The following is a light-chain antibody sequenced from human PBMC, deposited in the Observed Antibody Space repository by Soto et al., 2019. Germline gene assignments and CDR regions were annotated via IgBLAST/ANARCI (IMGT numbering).Light chain of an antibody. CDR2: GAS. CDR1: QSVSSSY. CDR3: QQYGSSPPLT. Sequence: EIVLTQSPGTLSLSPGERDTLSCSASQSVSSSYLAWYQQKPGQAPRLLIYGASSSATGIPDRFSGSGAGTDFTLTISRLEPEDFAVYYCQQYGSSPPLTFGQGTKVEI. V-gene: IGKV3-20*01. J-gene: IGKJ1*01.